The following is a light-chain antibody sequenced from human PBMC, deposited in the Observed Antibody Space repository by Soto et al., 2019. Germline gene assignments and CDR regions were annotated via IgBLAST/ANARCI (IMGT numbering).Light chain of an antibody. Sequence: DIVMTQSPDSLAVSLGERATINCKSSQSVLYSSNNKNYLAWYQQKPGQPPKLLIYWASTRESGVPDRCSGSGSGTDFTLTISSLQAEDVAVYYCQQYYSTPLTCGPGTRVAIK. V-gene: IGKV4-1*01. J-gene: IGKJ3*01. CDR1: QSVLYSSNNKNY. CDR2: WAS. CDR3: QQYYSTPLT.